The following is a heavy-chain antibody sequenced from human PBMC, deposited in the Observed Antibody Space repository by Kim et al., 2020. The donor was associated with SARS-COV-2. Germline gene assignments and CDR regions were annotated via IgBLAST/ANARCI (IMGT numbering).Heavy chain of an antibody. Sequence: SETLSLTCTVSGGSISSYYWSWIRQPPGKGLEWIGYIYYSGSTNYNPSLKSRVTISVDTSKNQFSLKLSSVTAADTAVYYCARVVTMVRGRPVPPVGFDPWGQGTLVTVSS. CDR2: IYYSGST. CDR3: ARVVTMVRGRPVPPVGFDP. D-gene: IGHD3-10*01. CDR1: GGSISSYY. V-gene: IGHV4-59*01. J-gene: IGHJ5*02.